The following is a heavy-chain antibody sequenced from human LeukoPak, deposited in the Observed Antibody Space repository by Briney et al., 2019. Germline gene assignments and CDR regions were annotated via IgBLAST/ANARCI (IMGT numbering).Heavy chain of an antibody. D-gene: IGHD5-12*01. CDR3: AREKGGYSGYDYY. J-gene: IGHJ4*02. CDR2: ISSSSSYI. CDR1: GFTFSNAW. Sequence: GGSLRLSCAASGFTFSNAWMNWFPKAPGKGLEWFSSISSSSSYIYYADSVKGRFTISRDNAKNSLYLQMNSLRAEDTAVYYCAREKGGYSGYDYYWGQGTLVTVSS. V-gene: IGHV3-21*01.